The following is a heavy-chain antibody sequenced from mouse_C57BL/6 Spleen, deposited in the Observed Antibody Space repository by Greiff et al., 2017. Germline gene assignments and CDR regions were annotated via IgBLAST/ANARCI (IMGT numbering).Heavy chain of an antibody. CDR3: ARFSYYCGSCYPDY. D-gene: IGHD1-1*01. J-gene: IGHJ2*01. CDR1: GYTFTSYW. Sequence: VQLQQPGAELVMPGASVKLSCKASGYTFTSYWMNWVKQRPGQGLEWIGEIDPSDSYTTYNQKFKGKSTLTVDKSSSTAYMQLSSLTSEDSAVYYCARFSYYCGSCYPDYWGQGTTLTVSS. V-gene: IGHV1-69*01. CDR2: IDPSDSYT.